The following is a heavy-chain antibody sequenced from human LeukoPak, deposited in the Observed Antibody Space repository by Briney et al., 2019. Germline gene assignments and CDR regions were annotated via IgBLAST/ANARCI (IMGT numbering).Heavy chain of an antibody. CDR1: GFTFSSYA. V-gene: IGHV3-30-3*01. Sequence: QPGGSLRLSCAASGFTFSSYAMHWVRQAPGKGLEWVAVISYDGSNKYYADSVKSRFTISRDNSKNTLYLQMNSLRAEDTAVYYCASTSDFRDYWGQGTLVTVSS. D-gene: IGHD3-16*01. CDR3: ASTSDFRDY. J-gene: IGHJ4*02. CDR2: ISYDGSNK.